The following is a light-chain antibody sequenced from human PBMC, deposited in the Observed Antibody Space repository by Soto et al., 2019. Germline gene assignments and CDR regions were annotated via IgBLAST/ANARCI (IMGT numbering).Light chain of an antibody. J-gene: IGLJ2*01. CDR3: QSYDSSLSGSV. CDR2: KVS. Sequence: QSVLTQPASVSGSPGQSITIPCTGSSNDIGGYNYVSWYQQHPGRAPKLVIYKVSDRPSGVSTRFSASKSGNTASLTISGLQAEDEADYYCQSYDSSLSGSVFGGGTELTVL. V-gene: IGLV2-14*01. CDR1: SNDIGGYNY.